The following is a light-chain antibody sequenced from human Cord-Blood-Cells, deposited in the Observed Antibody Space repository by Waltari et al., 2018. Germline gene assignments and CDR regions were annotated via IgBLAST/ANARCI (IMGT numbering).Light chain of an antibody. Sequence: QSALTQPASASGSPGQSITIPCTGTSSDLGGYHYVSCYQQHPGKAPKLMIYEVSNRPSGVSNRFSGSKSGNTASLTISGLQAEDEADYYCSSYTSSSTLVFGGGTKLTVL. V-gene: IGLV2-14*01. CDR3: SSYTSSSTLV. J-gene: IGLJ3*02. CDR2: EVS. CDR1: SSDLGGYHY.